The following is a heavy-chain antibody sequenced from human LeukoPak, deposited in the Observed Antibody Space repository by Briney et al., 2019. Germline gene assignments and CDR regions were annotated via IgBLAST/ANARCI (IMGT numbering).Heavy chain of an antibody. D-gene: IGHD4/OR15-4a*01. V-gene: IGHV4-59*01. CDR1: GGSISYCY. CDR2: VYYSGTT. Sequence: SETLSLTCTVSGGSISYCYWSWIRQSPGKGLEWIGYVYYSGTTNYNPSLKSRVTISVDTSKNQFSLQLRSVTAADTAVYYCAREDPQTRVPEGMDVWGQGTTVTASS. J-gene: IGHJ6*02. CDR3: AREDPQTRVPEGMDV.